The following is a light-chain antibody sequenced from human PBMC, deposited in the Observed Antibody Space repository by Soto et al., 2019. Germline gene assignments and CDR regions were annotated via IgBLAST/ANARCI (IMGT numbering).Light chain of an antibody. CDR2: STY. J-gene: IGLJ3*02. CDR3: VLYMGSGISV. V-gene: IGLV8-61*01. Sequence: QTVVTQEPSFSVSPGETVTLTCGFSSGSVSTNYYPSWYQQTPGQAPRTLIYSTYTRSSGVPDRFSGSILGNKAALTITGAQADDESDYCCVLYMGSGISVFGGGTTLTVL. CDR1: SGSVSTNYY.